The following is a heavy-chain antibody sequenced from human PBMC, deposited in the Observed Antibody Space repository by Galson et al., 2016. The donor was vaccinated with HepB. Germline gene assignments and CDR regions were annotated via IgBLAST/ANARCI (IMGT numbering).Heavy chain of an antibody. D-gene: IGHD4-11*01. CDR2: TYYKSKWYN. CDR3: ARTTPLTTGTFDY. CDR1: GDSVSSTSAN. J-gene: IGHJ4*02. Sequence: CAISGDSVSSTSANWNWIRQSPSSGLEWLGRTYYKSKWYNDYAVSVQSRITINPDTSKNQFSLQLDSMTPEDTAVYYCARTTPLTTGTFDYWGQGTLVTVSS. V-gene: IGHV6-1*01.